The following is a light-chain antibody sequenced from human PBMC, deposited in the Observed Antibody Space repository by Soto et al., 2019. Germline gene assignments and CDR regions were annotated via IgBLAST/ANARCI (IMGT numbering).Light chain of an antibody. CDR2: KAS. J-gene: IGKJ2*01. V-gene: IGKV1-5*03. CDR1: QRISRW. Sequence: DIQMTQSPSTMSASVGDRVTIPCRASQRISRWLAWYQQKPGQAPKVQIYKASSLESGVPSRFSGSGSGTEFTITITSLQYDDFATYYCQQYHSYPYTCGQGTKLEIK. CDR3: QQYHSYPYT.